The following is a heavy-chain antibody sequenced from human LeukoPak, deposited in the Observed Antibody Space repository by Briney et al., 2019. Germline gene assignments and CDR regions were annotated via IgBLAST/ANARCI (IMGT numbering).Heavy chain of an antibody. Sequence: SETLSLTCAVYGGSFSGYYWSWIRQPPGKGLEWIGEINHSGSTNYNPSLKSRVTISVDTSKNQFSLKLSSVTTADTAVYYCARGRRIVVVPAANRLFDYWGQGTLVTVSS. J-gene: IGHJ4*02. CDR2: INHSGST. CDR1: GGSFSGYY. D-gene: IGHD2-2*01. V-gene: IGHV4-34*01. CDR3: ARGRRIVVVPAANRLFDY.